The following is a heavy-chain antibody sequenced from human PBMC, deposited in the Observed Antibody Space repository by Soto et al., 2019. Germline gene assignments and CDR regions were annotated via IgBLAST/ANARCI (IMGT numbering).Heavy chain of an antibody. CDR1: GGSVSSGSYY. Sequence: SETLSLTCTVSGGSVSSGSYYWSWIRQPPGKGLEWIGYISNSGSTKYNPSPKSRVAISVDTSKNQFSLKLSSVTAADTAAYYCARDGYSNFDYWGQGTLVTVSS. J-gene: IGHJ4*02. CDR2: ISNSGST. CDR3: ARDGYSNFDY. V-gene: IGHV4-61*01. D-gene: IGHD4-4*01.